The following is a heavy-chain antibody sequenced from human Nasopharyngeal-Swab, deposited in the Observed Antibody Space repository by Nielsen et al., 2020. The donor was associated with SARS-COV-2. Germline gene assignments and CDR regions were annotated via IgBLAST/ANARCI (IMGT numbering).Heavy chain of an antibody. CDR3: ARQMDYYGSGSPPGY. Sequence: GESLKISCKGSGYSFTSYWIGRVRQMPGKGLEWMGIIYPGDSDTRYSPSFQGQVTISADKSISTAYLQWSSLKASDTAMYYCARQMDYYGSGSPPGYWGQGTLVTVSS. J-gene: IGHJ4*02. CDR1: GYSFTSYW. CDR2: IYPGDSDT. V-gene: IGHV5-51*01. D-gene: IGHD3-10*01.